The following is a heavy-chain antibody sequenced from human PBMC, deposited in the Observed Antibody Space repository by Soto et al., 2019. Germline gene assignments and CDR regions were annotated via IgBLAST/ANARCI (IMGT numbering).Heavy chain of an antibody. CDR3: ANITIFGVVTTIDP. CDR1: GGSFSGYY. V-gene: IGHV4-34*01. D-gene: IGHD3-3*01. CDR2: INHSGST. J-gene: IGHJ5*02. Sequence: QVQLQQWGAGLLKPSETLSLTCAVYGGSFSGYYWSWIRQPPGKGLEWIGEINHSGSTNYNPSLKSRVTISVDTSKNQFSLKLSSVTAADTAVYYCANITIFGVVTTIDPWGQGTLVTVSS.